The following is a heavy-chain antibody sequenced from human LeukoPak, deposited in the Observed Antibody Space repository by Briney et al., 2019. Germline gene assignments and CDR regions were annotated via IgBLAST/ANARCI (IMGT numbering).Heavy chain of an antibody. V-gene: IGHV3-21*01. CDR1: GFTFSSYS. D-gene: IGHD4-17*01. Sequence: GGSLRLSCAASGFTFSSYSMNWVRQAPGKGLEWVSSISSSSSYIYYADSVKGRFTISRDNAKNSLYLQMNSLRAEDTAVYYCARNPLDYGDYTDAFDIWGQGTMVTVSS. J-gene: IGHJ3*02. CDR2: ISSSSSYI. CDR3: ARNPLDYGDYTDAFDI.